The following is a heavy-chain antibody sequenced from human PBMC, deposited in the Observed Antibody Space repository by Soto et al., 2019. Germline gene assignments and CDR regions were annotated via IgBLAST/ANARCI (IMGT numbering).Heavy chain of an antibody. CDR2: ISAYNGNT. CDR3: AAVGMGGGVPWYSYFGFDA. J-gene: IGHJ6*02. Sequence: ASEKVSCKASGYTFPSYGIIWVRQAPGQALEGMGWISAYNGNTNYAQQLQARVTMPTDTSTSTAYMELKTLSSDDTAVYYCAAVGMGGGVPWYSYFGFDAWGQGTTVTVSS. V-gene: IGHV1-18*04. D-gene: IGHD3-16*01. CDR1: GYTFPSYG.